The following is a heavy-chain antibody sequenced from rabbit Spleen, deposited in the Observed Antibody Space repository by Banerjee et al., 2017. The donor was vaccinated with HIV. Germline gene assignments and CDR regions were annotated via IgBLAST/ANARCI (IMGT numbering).Heavy chain of an antibody. Sequence: QEQLEESGGDLVKPEGSLTLTCTASGFSFSSSYWICWVRQAPGKGLEWIACIYAGSSGRTYYATWAKGRFTISKTSSTTVTLQMTSLTAADTATYFCATDVSGSGDYKLWGQGTLVTVS. CDR1: GFSFSSSYW. D-gene: IGHD1-1*01. CDR2: IYAGSSGRT. V-gene: IGHV1S45*01. CDR3: ATDVSGSGDYKL. J-gene: IGHJ4*01.